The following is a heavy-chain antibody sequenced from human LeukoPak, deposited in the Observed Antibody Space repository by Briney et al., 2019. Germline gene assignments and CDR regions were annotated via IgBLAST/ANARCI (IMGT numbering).Heavy chain of an antibody. CDR1: GHTLSNEN. D-gene: IGHD2-21*01. V-gene: IGHV3-15*01. CDR2: IKSKTESGTT. Sequence: KTGGSETLPCRRTGHTLSNENMIWLREAPGKGLEGVGRIKSKTESGTTDYAIRVKRKFTISTDDSEAMQYLHINRLKTEDTAVYYWSANSYFYNGYMDDWGQGTLVTVSS. CDR3: SANSYFYNGYMDD. J-gene: IGHJ4*03.